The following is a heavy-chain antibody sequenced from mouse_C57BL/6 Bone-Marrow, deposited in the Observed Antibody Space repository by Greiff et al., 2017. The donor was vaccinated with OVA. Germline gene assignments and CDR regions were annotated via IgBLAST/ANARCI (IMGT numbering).Heavy chain of an antibody. Sequence: EVHLVESGGDLVKPGGSLKLSCAASGFTFSSYGMSWVRQTPDKRLEWVATLSSGGSYTYYPDSVKGRFTISRDNAKNTLYLQMSSLKSEDTAMYYCARQARLRRDYYAMDYWGQGTSVTVSS. V-gene: IGHV5-6*01. CDR1: GFTFSSYG. CDR3: ARQARLRRDYYAMDY. J-gene: IGHJ4*01. CDR2: LSSGGSYT. D-gene: IGHD2-4*01.